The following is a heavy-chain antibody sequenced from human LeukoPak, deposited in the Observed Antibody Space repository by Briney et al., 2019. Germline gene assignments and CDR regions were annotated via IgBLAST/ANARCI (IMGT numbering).Heavy chain of an antibody. D-gene: IGHD5-18*01. CDR2: ISSSGSTI. CDR3: ARQRGYIYVFDY. CDR1: GFTFSSYE. V-gene: IGHV3-48*03. Sequence: GGSLRLSCAASGFTFSSYEMNWVRQAPGKGLEWVSYISSSGSTIYYADSVKGRFTISRDNAKNSLFLQMNSLRAEDMAVYYCARQRGYIYVFDYWGQGTLVTVSS. J-gene: IGHJ4*02.